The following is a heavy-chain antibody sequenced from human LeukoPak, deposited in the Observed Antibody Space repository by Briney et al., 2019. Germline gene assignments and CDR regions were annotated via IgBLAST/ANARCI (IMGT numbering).Heavy chain of an antibody. CDR2: ISAYNGKT. Sequence: VASVKLSCKASGYTFTSYGMSWVRQAPGQGLEWMGWISAYNGKTNYAQKLQGRVTITTDTSTRTDYMELRSLRSDDTAVYYRARDPRARIAVAGPGGYWGQGTLVTVSS. V-gene: IGHV1-18*01. D-gene: IGHD6-19*01. CDR3: ARDPRARIAVAGPGGY. CDR1: GYTFTSYG. J-gene: IGHJ4*02.